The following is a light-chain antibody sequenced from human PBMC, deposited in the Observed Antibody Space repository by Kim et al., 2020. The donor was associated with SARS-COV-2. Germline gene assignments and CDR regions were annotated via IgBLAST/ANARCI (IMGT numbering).Light chain of an antibody. CDR3: QQHDGV. V-gene: IGKV1-5*01. J-gene: IGKJ2*01. Sequence: TMSESVAYRLTIPWRASQSVSSWMSWFQQKPGTAPKLLIYAASTLRSGVPSRFSGSGSGTEFTLTIGGLQPDDFATYYCQQHDGVFGQGTKLEIK. CDR1: QSVSSW. CDR2: AAS.